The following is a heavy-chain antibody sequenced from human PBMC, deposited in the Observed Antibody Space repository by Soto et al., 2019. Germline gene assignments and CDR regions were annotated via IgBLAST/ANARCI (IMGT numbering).Heavy chain of an antibody. J-gene: IGHJ6*02. V-gene: IGHV3-30-3*01. D-gene: IGHD6-19*01. CDR2: ISHDGNKK. CDR1: GFTFRSYS. CDR3: ARDFKTSAAGYYYYGMDV. Sequence: PGGSLRLSCTASGFTFRSYSMHWVRQPPGKGLEWVTTISHDGNKKYYADSVKGRFTVSRDNPSHTVYLQLSAARAEDTALYYCARDFKTSAAGYYYYGMDVWGQGTTVTVSS.